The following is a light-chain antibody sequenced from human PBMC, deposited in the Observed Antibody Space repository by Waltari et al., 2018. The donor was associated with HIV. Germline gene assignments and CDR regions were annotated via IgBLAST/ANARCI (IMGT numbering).Light chain of an antibody. Sequence: QAVLTQPPSASGTPGQRVTISCSGSSSNIGGNTVNWYQQLPGTAPKLLLCSNNQWPSGFPDRFSGPKSGTSASLAISGLQSEDEADYYCAAWDDSLNGVVFGGGTKLTVL. J-gene: IGLJ2*01. CDR3: AAWDDSLNGVV. CDR2: SNN. CDR1: SSNIGGNT. V-gene: IGLV1-44*01.